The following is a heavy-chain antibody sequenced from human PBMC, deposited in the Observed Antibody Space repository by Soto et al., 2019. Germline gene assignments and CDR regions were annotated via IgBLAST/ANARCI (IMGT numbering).Heavy chain of an antibody. D-gene: IGHD2-15*01. CDR1: GYTFTSYG. CDR3: ARDRRTNCSGGSCYSGWFDP. Sequence: QVQLVQSGAEVKKPGASVKVSCKASGYTFTSYGISWVRQAPGQGLEWMGWISAYNGNTNYAQKLQGRVTMTTDTSTSTDYMELRSLRSDDTAVYYCARDRRTNCSGGSCYSGWFDPWGQGTLVTVSS. J-gene: IGHJ5*02. CDR2: ISAYNGNT. V-gene: IGHV1-18*01.